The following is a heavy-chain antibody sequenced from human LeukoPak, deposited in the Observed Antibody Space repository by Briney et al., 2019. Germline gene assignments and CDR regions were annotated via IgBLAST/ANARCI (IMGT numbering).Heavy chain of an antibody. D-gene: IGHD3-10*01. CDR3: ARSDYYGSGSRYFDY. CDR2: ISYSGVSTST. Sequence: GGSLRLSCAASGFTFNTYAMTWVRQAPGKGLEWVSFISYSGVSTSTYYADSVKGRFTISRDDSKNTVYLQMNSLRADDAAVYYCARSDYYGSGSRYFDYWGQGTLVTVSS. CDR1: GFTFNTYA. V-gene: IGHV3-23*01. J-gene: IGHJ4*02.